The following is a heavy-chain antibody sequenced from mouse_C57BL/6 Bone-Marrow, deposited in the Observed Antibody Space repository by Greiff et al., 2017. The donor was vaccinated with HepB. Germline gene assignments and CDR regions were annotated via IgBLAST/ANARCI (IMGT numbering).Heavy chain of an antibody. V-gene: IGHV1-64*01. J-gene: IGHJ3*01. CDR3: ARSGYDVWFAY. Sequence: VQLQQPGAELVKPGASVKLSCKASGYTFTSYWMHWVKQRPGQGLEWIGMIHPNSGSTNYNEKFKSKATLTVDKSSSTAYMQLSSLTSEDSAVYYCARSGYDVWFAYWGQGTLVTVSA. CDR1: GYTFTSYW. D-gene: IGHD2-2*01. CDR2: IHPNSGST.